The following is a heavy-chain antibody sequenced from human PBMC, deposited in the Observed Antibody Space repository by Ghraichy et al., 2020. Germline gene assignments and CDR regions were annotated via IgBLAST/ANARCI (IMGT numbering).Heavy chain of an antibody. D-gene: IGHD6-19*01. CDR3: ARVGSGWLYWYFDL. J-gene: IGHJ2*01. CDR2: IYFSGST. Sequence: SETPSLTCTVSGASIRSYYWSWIRQPPGRGLEWIGYIYFSGSTDYNPSLKSRVSISMDTSKNQFSLKLNSVSAADTAVYYCARVGSGWLYWYFDLWGHGNLVTVSS. CDR1: GASIRSYY. V-gene: IGHV4-59*01.